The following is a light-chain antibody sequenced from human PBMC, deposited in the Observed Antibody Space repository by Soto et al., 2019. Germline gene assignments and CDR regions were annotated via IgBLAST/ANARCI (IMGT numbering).Light chain of an antibody. CDR3: QQYYSTL. Sequence: DIVMTQSPDSLAVSLGERATINCKSSQSVLYSSNNKNYLAWYQQKPGQPPKLLIYWATTRESGVPDRFSGSGSGTDFTLTISSLQAEDVAVYYCQQYYSTLFGGATKVEIK. J-gene: IGKJ4*01. CDR2: WAT. V-gene: IGKV4-1*01. CDR1: QSVLYSSNNKNY.